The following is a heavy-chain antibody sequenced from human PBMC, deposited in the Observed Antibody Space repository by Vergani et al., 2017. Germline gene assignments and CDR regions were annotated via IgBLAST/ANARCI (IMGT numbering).Heavy chain of an antibody. CDR1: GYTFTSYG. V-gene: IGHV1-69*01. J-gene: IGHJ3*02. Sequence: QVQLVQSGAEVKKPGASVKVSCKASGYTFTSYGISWVRQAPGQGLEWMGGIIPIFGTANYAQKFQGRVTITADESTSTAYMELSSLRSEDTAVYYCARGVGRSYPDSRCAFDIWGQGTMVTVSS. CDR3: ARGVGRSYPDSRCAFDI. CDR2: IIPIFGTA. D-gene: IGHD3/OR15-3a*01.